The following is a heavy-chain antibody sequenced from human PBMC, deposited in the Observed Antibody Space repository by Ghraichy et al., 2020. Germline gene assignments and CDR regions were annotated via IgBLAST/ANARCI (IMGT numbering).Heavy chain of an antibody. CDR3: ARDRLYYYDSSGYPLDY. CDR2: INHSGST. Sequence: SETLSLTCAVYGGSFSGYYWSWIRQPPGKGLEWIGEINHSGSTNYNPSLKSRVTISVDTSKNQFSLKLSSVTAADTAVYYCARDRLYYYDSSGYPLDYWGQGTLVTVSS. V-gene: IGHV4-34*01. D-gene: IGHD3-22*01. CDR1: GGSFSGYY. J-gene: IGHJ4*02.